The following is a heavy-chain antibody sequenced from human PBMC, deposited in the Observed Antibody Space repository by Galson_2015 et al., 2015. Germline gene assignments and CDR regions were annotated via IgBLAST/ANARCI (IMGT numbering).Heavy chain of an antibody. CDR1: GFTVSSNY. D-gene: IGHD3-16*02. CDR2: IYSGGST. V-gene: IGHV3-53*01. Sequence: ALTLSCAASGFTVSSNYMSWVRQAAGRGLEWVSVIYSGGSTYHADSVPGRFTISRDNYKNTLYLQMNSLRAEDTAVYYCARDKSYDCVWGSYRSAQLCLYYMDVWGKGTTVTVSS. CDR3: ARDKSYDCVWGSYRSAQLCLYYMDV. J-gene: IGHJ6*03.